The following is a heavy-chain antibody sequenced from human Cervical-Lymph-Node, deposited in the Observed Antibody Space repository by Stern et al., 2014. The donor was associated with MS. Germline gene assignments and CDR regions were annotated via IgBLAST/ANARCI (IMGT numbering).Heavy chain of an antibody. CDR1: GFTFSNYA. CDR3: ARDLRGTMGY. Sequence: VQLVESGGGVVQPGRSLRLSCAASGFTFSNYAMHWVRQAPGKGLAWVAVISYDGSNKYYTDSVKGRFTISRDNSNNTLYLQMDSLRTEDTAVYYCARDLRGTMGYWGQGTLVTVSS. CDR2: ISYDGSNK. D-gene: IGHD1-7*01. J-gene: IGHJ4*02. V-gene: IGHV3-30-3*01.